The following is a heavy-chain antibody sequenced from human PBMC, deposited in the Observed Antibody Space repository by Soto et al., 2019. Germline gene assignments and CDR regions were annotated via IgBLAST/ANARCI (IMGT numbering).Heavy chain of an antibody. CDR2: IWYDGSNK. CDR1: GFTFSSYG. CDR3: ARGDHYYDSSALPVDL. J-gene: IGHJ2*01. Sequence: QVQLVESGGGVVQPGRSLRLYCAASGFTFSSYGMHWVRQAPGKGLEWVAVIWYDGSNKYYADSVKGRFTISRDNSKNTLYLQMNSLRAEDTAVYYCARGDHYYDSSALPVDLWGRGTLVTVSS. D-gene: IGHD3-22*01. V-gene: IGHV3-33*01.